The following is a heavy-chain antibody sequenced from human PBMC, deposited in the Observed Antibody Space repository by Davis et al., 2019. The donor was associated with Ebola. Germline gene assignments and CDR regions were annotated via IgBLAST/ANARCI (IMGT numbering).Heavy chain of an antibody. CDR2: IYYSGST. CDR1: GGSISSSSYY. CDR3: ARRVRGYDSSGYTDY. J-gene: IGHJ4*02. V-gene: IGHV4-39*01. Sequence: LSCTVSGGSISSSSYYWGWIRQPPGKGLEWIGSIYYSGSTYYNPSLKSRVTISVDTSKNQFSLKLSSVTAADTAVYYCARRVRGYDSSGYTDYWGQGTLVTVSS. D-gene: IGHD3-22*01.